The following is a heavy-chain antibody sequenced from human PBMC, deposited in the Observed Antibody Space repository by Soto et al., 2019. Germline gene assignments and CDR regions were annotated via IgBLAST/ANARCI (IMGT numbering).Heavy chain of an antibody. Sequence: SETLSLTCTVSGGSISSYYWSWIRQPPGKGLEWIGYIYYSGSTNYNPSLKSRVTISVDTSKNQFSLKLSSVTAADTAVYYCASDYGDYYFDYWGQGTLVTVSS. V-gene: IGHV4-59*01. D-gene: IGHD4-17*01. CDR2: IYYSGST. CDR3: ASDYGDYYFDY. CDR1: GGSISSYY. J-gene: IGHJ4*02.